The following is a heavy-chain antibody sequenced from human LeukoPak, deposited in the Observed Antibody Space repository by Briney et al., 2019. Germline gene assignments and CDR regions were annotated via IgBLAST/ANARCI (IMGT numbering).Heavy chain of an antibody. J-gene: IGHJ2*01. CDR3: AKYPGATTYWYFDL. Sequence: GGSLRLPCAASGFTFSSYGMHWVRQAPGKGLEWVAVISYDGSNKYYADSVKGRFTISRDNSKNTLYLQMNSLRAEDTAVYYCAKYPGATTYWYFDLWGRGTLVTVSS. V-gene: IGHV3-30*18. CDR2: ISYDGSNK. D-gene: IGHD1-26*01. CDR1: GFTFSSYG.